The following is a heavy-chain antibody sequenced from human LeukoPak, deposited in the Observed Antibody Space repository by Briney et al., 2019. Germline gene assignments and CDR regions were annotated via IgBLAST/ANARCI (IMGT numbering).Heavy chain of an antibody. CDR2: IYYSGST. V-gene: IGHV4-59*01. CDR3: ARSVVGATTYNWFDP. J-gene: IGHJ5*02. CDR1: GGSISSYY. D-gene: IGHD1-26*01. Sequence: PSETLSLTCTVSGGSISSYYWSWIRRPPGKGLEWIGYIYYSGSTNYNPSLKSRVTISVDTSKNQFSLKLSSVTAADTAVYYCARSVVGATTYNWFDPWGQGTLVTVSS.